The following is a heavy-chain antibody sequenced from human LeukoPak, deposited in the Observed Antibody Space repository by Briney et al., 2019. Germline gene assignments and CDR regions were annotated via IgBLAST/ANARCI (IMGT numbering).Heavy chain of an antibody. Sequence: PGGSLRLSCAASGFTFSDYYMSWIRQAPGKGLEWVSYISSSGSTLYYADSVKGRFTISRDNAKNSLYLQMNSLRAEDTAVYYCARGFSVTATSPIDYWGQGTLVTVSS. D-gene: IGHD2-21*02. CDR3: ARGFSVTATSPIDY. J-gene: IGHJ4*02. CDR2: ISSSGSTL. CDR1: GFTFSDYY. V-gene: IGHV3-11*01.